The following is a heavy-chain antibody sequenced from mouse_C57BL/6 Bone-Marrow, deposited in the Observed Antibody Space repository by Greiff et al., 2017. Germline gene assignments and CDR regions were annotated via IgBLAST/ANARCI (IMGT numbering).Heavy chain of an antibody. CDR2: IYPGSGNT. CDR1: GYTFTDYY. Sequence: QVQLQQSGPELVKPGASVKISCKASGYTFTDYYINWVKQRPGRGLEWIGWIYPGSGNTTYNEKFKSKATLTVATSSSPASMQLRSLTSEDSAVXVCARSAMVTTTDYWGQGTTVTVAS. J-gene: IGHJ4*01. D-gene: IGHD2-2*01. CDR3: ARSAMVTTTDY. V-gene: IGHV1-84*01.